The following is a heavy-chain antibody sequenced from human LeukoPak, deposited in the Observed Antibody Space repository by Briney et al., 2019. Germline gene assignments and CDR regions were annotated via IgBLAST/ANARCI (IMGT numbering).Heavy chain of an antibody. CDR2: IYYSGGT. Sequence: SETLSLTCTVSGASISSSYWSWIRQPPGKGLEWIGYIYYSGGTNYNPSPKSRVTISVDTSKNQFSLNLSSVTAADTAVYYCARGWSNDAFDIWGQGTMVTVSS. CDR1: GASISSSY. V-gene: IGHV4-59*08. D-gene: IGHD2-15*01. J-gene: IGHJ3*02. CDR3: ARGWSNDAFDI.